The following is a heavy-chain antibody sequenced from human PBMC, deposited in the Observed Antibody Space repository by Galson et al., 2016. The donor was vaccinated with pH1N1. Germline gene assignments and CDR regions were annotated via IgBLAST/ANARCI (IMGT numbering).Heavy chain of an antibody. CDR2: TYYRSKWYN. V-gene: IGHV6-1*01. J-gene: IGHJ3*02. D-gene: IGHD3-3*01. CDR1: GDSVSSHSAT. Sequence: CAISGDSVSSHSATWNWIRQSPSRGLEWLGSTYYRSKWYNDYAESVKSRIVISPDTSKNQLSLQLNSVTPADTAVYYCARGVIDYDFWSGYQDHAAFATWGQGPMVIVSS. CDR3: ARGVIDYDFWSGYQDHAAFAT.